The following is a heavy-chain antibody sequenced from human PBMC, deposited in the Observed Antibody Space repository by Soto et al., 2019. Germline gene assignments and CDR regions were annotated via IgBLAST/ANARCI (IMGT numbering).Heavy chain of an antibody. V-gene: IGHV3-30*18. Sequence: QVQLVESGGGVVQPGRSLRLSCAASGFTFSNYGMHWVRQAPGKGLEWVAVISYDGSNKYYADSVKGRFTISRDNSKNTLYLQMNSLRAEDTAVYYCAKGLLRYFDWSPVGYWGQGTLVTVSS. CDR3: AKGLLRYFDWSPVGY. D-gene: IGHD3-9*01. J-gene: IGHJ4*02. CDR1: GFTFSNYG. CDR2: ISYDGSNK.